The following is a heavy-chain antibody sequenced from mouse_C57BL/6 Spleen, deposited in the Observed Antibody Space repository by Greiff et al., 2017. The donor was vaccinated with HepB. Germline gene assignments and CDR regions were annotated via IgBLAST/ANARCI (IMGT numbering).Heavy chain of an antibody. D-gene: IGHD1-1*01. CDR2: IDPEDGET. V-gene: IGHV14-2*01. CDR3: ARPHCYGGSPGGYFDY. J-gene: IGHJ2*01. CDR1: GFNIKDYY. Sequence: EVQLQQSGAELVKPGASVKLSCTASGFNIKDYYMHWVKQRTEQGLEWIGRIDPEDGETKYDPKFQGKATITADTSSNTAYMQLSSLTSEAHAVYYCARPHCYGGSPGGYFDYWGKGTTLTVSS.